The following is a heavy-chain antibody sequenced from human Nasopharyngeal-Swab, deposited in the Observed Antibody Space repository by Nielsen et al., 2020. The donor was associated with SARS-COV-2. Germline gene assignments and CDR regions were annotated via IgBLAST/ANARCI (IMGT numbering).Heavy chain of an antibody. Sequence: ESLKISCAASGFTFSSYAMSWVRQAPGKGLEWVSAISGSGRSTYYADSVKGRFTISRDNAKNSLYLQMNSLRAEDTAVYYCARDSGGLSIYRKEGDAFDIWGQGTMVTVSS. J-gene: IGHJ3*02. V-gene: IGHV3-23*01. D-gene: IGHD3-9*01. CDR1: GFTFSSYA. CDR2: ISGSGRST. CDR3: ARDSGGLSIYRKEGDAFDI.